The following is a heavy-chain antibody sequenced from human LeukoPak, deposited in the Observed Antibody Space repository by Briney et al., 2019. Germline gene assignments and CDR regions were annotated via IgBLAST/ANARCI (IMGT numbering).Heavy chain of an antibody. V-gene: IGHV1-2*06. D-gene: IGHD3-3*01. Sequence: AASVRVSCKASGYTFTGYYMHWVRQAPGQGLEWMGRINPNSGGTNYAQKFQGRVTMTRDTSISTAYMELSRLRSDDTAVYYCAREREIDYGCWSGYYSPVCCDYWGQGNLVTVSS. J-gene: IGHJ4*02. CDR1: GYTFTGYY. CDR2: INPNSGGT. CDR3: AREREIDYGCWSGYYSPVCCDY.